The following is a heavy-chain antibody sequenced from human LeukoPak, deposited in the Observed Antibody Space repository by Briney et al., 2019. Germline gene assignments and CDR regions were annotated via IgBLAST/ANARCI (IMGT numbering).Heavy chain of an antibody. CDR1: GGTFSSYA. J-gene: IGHJ6*02. V-gene: IGHV1-69*13. CDR2: IIPIFGTA. D-gene: IGHD3-3*01. Sequence: SVKGSCKASGGTFSSYAISWVRQAPGQGLEWMGGIIPIFGTANYAQKFQGRVTITADESTSTAYMELSSLRSEDTAVYYCARDGLRFLYGMDVWGQGTTVTVSS. CDR3: ARDGLRFLYGMDV.